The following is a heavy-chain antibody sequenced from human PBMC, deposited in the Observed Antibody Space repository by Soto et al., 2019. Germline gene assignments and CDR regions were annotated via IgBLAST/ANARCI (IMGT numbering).Heavy chain of an antibody. D-gene: IGHD6-19*01. Sequence: SETLSLTCSVSGGSISSSSYYWGWIRQPPGEGLEWIGSIYYSGRTNYNPSLKSRVTISLGTSKNQFSLKLSSVTAADTAVYYCARQEGYTSGCQGYWGQGTLVTVSS. CDR1: GGSISSSSYY. J-gene: IGHJ4*02. V-gene: IGHV4-39*01. CDR2: IYYSGRT. CDR3: ARQEGYTSGCQGY.